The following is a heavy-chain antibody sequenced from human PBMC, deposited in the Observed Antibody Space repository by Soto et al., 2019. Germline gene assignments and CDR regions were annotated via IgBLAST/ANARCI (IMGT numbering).Heavy chain of an antibody. Sequence: SETLSLTCTVSGGSISSSSYYWGWIRQPPGKGLEWIGSIYYSGSTYYNPSLKSRVTISVDTPKNQFSLKLSSVTAADTAVYYCARPIDYGDYSPLVYWGQGTLVTVSS. V-gene: IGHV4-39*01. J-gene: IGHJ4*02. CDR3: ARPIDYGDYSPLVY. CDR1: GGSISSSSYY. D-gene: IGHD4-17*01. CDR2: IYYSGST.